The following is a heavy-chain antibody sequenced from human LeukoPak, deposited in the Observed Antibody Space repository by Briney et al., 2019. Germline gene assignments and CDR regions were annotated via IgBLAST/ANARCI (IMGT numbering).Heavy chain of an antibody. CDR1: GLTFSSYG. V-gene: IGHV3-30*02. Sequence: GGSLRLSCAASGLTFSSYGMHWVRQAPGKGLEWVAFIRYDGSNKYYADSVKGRFTISRDNSKNTLYLQMNSLRAEDTAVYYCAKGSRFGELLSDYWGQGTLVTVSS. D-gene: IGHD3-10*01. CDR3: AKGSRFGELLSDY. CDR2: IRYDGSNK. J-gene: IGHJ4*02.